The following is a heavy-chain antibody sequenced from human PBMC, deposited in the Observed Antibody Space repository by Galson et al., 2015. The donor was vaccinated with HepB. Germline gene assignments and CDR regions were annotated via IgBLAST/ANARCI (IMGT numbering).Heavy chain of an antibody. CDR3: AKIPLRFLEWYPVLVDY. J-gene: IGHJ4*02. Sequence: LRLSCAASGFTFSNFNMSWVRQAPGKGLEWVSGISGSGGTKYYADSVKGRFTISRDNSKNTLYLQMNSLRVEDTAVYYCAKIPLRFLEWYPVLVDYWGQGTLVTVSS. CDR2: ISGSGGTK. CDR1: GFTFSNFN. D-gene: IGHD3-3*01. V-gene: IGHV3-23*01.